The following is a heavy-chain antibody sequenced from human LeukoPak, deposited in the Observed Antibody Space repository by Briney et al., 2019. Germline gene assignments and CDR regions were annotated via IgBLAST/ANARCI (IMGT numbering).Heavy chain of an antibody. CDR1: GYTFTGYY. D-gene: IGHD2-2*02. Sequence: GASVNVSCRASGYTFTGYYMHWVRRAPAQGLEGMGWINPNSGCTNYAQKFQGWVTMTRDTSISTAYMELSRLRSDDTAVYYCARVECSSTSCYTGYYYYYYMDVWGKGTTVTVSS. CDR3: ARVECSSTSCYTGYYYYYYMDV. J-gene: IGHJ6*03. CDR2: INPNSGCT. V-gene: IGHV1-2*04.